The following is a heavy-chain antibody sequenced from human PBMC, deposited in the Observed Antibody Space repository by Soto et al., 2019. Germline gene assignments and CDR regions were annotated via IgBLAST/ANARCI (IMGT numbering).Heavy chain of an antibody. CDR1: GYRFSDYY. J-gene: IGHJ6*03. CDR3: ARESGGATATLDYYYFYMDV. Sequence: QVQLVQSGAELKKPGASVTVSCKASGYRFSDYYLHWVRQAPGQGPEWMGWMNPNSGDTKYAQKFKGRVTMTRDTSVRTAFMERNWLKSDDTAVYYCARESGGATATLDYYYFYMDVWGIGTTVTVSS. D-gene: IGHD2-15*01. CDR2: MNPNSGDT. V-gene: IGHV1-2*02.